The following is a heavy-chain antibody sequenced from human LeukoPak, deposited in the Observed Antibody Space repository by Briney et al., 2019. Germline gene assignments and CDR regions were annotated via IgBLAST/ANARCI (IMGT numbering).Heavy chain of an antibody. Sequence: SETLSLTCAVYGGSFSGYYWSWIRQPPGKGLEWIGEINHSGSTNYNPSLKSRVTISVDTSKNQSSLKLSSVTAADTAVYYCARAGTTYYFDYWGQGTLVTASS. CDR1: GGSFSGYY. J-gene: IGHJ4*02. CDR2: INHSGST. CDR3: ARAGTTYYFDY. D-gene: IGHD1-14*01. V-gene: IGHV4-34*01.